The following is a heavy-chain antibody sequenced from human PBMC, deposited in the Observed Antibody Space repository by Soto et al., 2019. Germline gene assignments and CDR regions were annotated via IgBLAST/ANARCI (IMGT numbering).Heavy chain of an antibody. Sequence: QITLKESGPTLVKPTQTLTLTCTFSGFSLSTSGVGVGWIRQPPGKALEWLALIYWDDDKRYSPSLKSRLTITKDTSKNQVVLTLTNMDPVDTATYYCAHTGPYYGSVISYYYYGMDVWGQGTTVTVSS. CDR3: AHTGPYYGSVISYYYYGMDV. CDR2: IYWDDDK. J-gene: IGHJ6*02. V-gene: IGHV2-5*02. D-gene: IGHD3-10*01. CDR1: GFSLSTSGVG.